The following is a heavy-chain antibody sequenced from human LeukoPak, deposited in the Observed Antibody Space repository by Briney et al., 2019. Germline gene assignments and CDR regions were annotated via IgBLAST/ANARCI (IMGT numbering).Heavy chain of an antibody. CDR1: GVSISSNSYY. V-gene: IGHV4-39*01. Sequence: SETLSLTCTVSGVSISSNSYYWGWIRQPPGKELEWVGSMSYGGSTYYNPSLKSRVTMSVDTSKNRFSLKLTSVTAADTAVYHCARHLFAAHHRVDYWGQGTLVTVSS. D-gene: IGHD6-6*01. CDR3: ARHLFAAHHRVDY. CDR2: MSYGGST. J-gene: IGHJ4*02.